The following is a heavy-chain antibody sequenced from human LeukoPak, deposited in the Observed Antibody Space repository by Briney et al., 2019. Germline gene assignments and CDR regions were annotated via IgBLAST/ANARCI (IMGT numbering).Heavy chain of an antibody. CDR1: GFTFSSYA. J-gene: IGHJ4*02. Sequence: GGSLRLSCAASGFTFSSYAMSWVRQAPGKGLEWVSSISSSSYIYYADSVKGRFTISRDNAKNSLYLQMNSLRAEDTAVYYCARGSVDFDYWGQGTLVTVSS. D-gene: IGHD2-15*01. CDR3: ARGSVDFDY. CDR2: ISSSSYI. V-gene: IGHV3-21*01.